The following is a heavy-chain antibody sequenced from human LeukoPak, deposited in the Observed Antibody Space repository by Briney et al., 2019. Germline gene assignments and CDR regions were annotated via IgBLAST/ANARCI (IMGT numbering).Heavy chain of an antibody. CDR1: GFTFSDYY. CDR2: ISSSGSTI. CDR3: ARDLNPITMVREVISPYFDY. J-gene: IGHJ4*02. D-gene: IGHD3-10*01. Sequence: GGSLRLSCAASGFTFSDYYMSWIRQAPGKGLEWVSYISSSGSTIYYADSVKGRFTISRDNAKNSLYLQMNSLRAEDTAVYYCARDLNPITMVREVISPYFDYWGQGTLVTVSS. V-gene: IGHV3-11*01.